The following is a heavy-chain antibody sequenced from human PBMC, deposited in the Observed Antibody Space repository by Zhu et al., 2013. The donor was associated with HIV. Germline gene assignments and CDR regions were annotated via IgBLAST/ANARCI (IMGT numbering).Heavy chain of an antibody. V-gene: IGHV1-69*08. CDR3: AREGTSIKYGLDV. J-gene: IGHJ6*02. CDR2: FIGAVEMA. Sequence: QVQLAQSGAEVKKPGSSVKVSCKASGGSFSMYTFSWVRQAPGQGLEWLGRFIGAVEMANYARTFQGRVTITADKSTSTVYMELTSLRIEDTAMYYCAREGTSIKYGLDVWGQGTTVTVSS. CDR1: GGSFSMYT. D-gene: IGHD2-21*01.